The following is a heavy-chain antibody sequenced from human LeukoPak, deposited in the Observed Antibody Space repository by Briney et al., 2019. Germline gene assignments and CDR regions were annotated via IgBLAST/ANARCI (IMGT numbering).Heavy chain of an antibody. CDR3: ARVGIVATIATFDY. J-gene: IGHJ4*02. D-gene: IGHD5-12*01. CDR1: GGTFSSYA. V-gene: IGHV1-69*04. Sequence: ASVKVSCKASGGTFSSYAISWVRQAPGQGLEWMGRIIPILGIANYAQKFQGRVTITADKSTSTAYMELSSLRSEDTAVYYCARVGIVATIATFDYWGQGTLVTVSS. CDR2: IIPILGIA.